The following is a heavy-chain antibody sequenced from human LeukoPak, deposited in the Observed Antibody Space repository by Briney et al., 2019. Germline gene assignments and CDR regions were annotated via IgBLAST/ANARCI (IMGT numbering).Heavy chain of an antibody. Sequence: SQTLSLTCTVSGGSISSGSYYWSWVRQPAGKGLEGIGRIYTSGSTNYNPSLKSRVTISVDTSKNQFSLKMSSVTAAETAVYYCARASITIFGVAYGMDVWGQGTTVTVSS. CDR2: IYTSGST. CDR3: ARASITIFGVAYGMDV. CDR1: GGSISSGSYY. J-gene: IGHJ6*02. D-gene: IGHD3-3*01. V-gene: IGHV4-61*02.